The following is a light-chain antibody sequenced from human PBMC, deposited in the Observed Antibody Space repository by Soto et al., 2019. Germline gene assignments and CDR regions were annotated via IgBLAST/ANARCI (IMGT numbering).Light chain of an antibody. J-gene: IGKJ1*01. V-gene: IGKV1-12*01. CDR2: TAS. CDR3: QQANSLPWT. CDR1: QDISTY. Sequence: QMTQSPSSVSASVGDKVTITCRASQDISTYLAWYQHKPGRAPKLLIYTASALQSGVPSRFSGTGSGTDFSLTILNLQPEDFATYYCQQANSLPWTFGQGTKVDI.